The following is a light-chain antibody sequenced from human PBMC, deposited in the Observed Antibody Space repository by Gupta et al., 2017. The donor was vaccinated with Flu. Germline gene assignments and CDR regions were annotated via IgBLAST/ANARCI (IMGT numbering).Light chain of an antibody. CDR2: AAS. Sequence: DIQMTQSPSSLSAFAGDRVTITCRASQDIRKPLAWFQQKPGKVPRLLIFAASTLQSWVPSRFTGSVSGTDFTLTITSLQPEDVATYFCRSHNGVPFTFGPGTKVEIK. CDR1: QDIRKP. J-gene: IGKJ3*01. V-gene: IGKV1-27*01. CDR3: RSHNGVPFT.